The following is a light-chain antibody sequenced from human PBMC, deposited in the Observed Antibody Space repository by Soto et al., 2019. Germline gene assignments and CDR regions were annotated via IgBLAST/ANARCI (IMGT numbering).Light chain of an antibody. V-gene: IGKV3-15*01. CDR3: QQYTDWPALT. Sequence: ETVMTQSPATLSVSPGERATLSCRASQSVSTNLAWYQQKPGQAPRLLIYAASTRATGIPTRFRGSGSGTEVSLTINSLQPEDFAVYYCQQYTDWPALTFGGGTKVE. J-gene: IGKJ4*01. CDR2: AAS. CDR1: QSVSTN.